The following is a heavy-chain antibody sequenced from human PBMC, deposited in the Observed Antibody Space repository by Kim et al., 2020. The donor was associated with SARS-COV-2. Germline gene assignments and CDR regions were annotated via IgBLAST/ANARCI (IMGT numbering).Heavy chain of an antibody. CDR2: T. J-gene: IGHJ4*02. Sequence: TYYNPSLKGRVTISVDTAKNQFSLKLSSVTAADTAVYYCARAIVASTHDYWGQGTLVTVSS. V-gene: IGHV4-31*02. CDR3: ARAIVASTHDY. D-gene: IGHD5-12*01.